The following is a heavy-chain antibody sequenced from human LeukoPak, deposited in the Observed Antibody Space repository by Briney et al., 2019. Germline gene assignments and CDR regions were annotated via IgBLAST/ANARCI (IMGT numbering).Heavy chain of an antibody. CDR3: ARGLWAPRFDC. V-gene: IGHV4-34*01. CDR1: GGSFSGYY. J-gene: IGHJ4*02. CDR2: INHSGST. D-gene: IGHD1-26*01. Sequence: SETLSLTCAVHGGSFSGYYWSWIRQPPGKGLEWIGEINHSGSTNYNPSLKSRVTISVDTSKNQFSLKPSSVTAADTAVYFCARGLWAPRFDCWGQGTLVTVSS.